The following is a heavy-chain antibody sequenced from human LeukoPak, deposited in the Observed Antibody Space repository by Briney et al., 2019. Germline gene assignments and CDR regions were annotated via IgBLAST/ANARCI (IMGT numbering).Heavy chain of an antibody. CDR1: GGTFSSYA. Sequence: ASVKVSCKASGGTFSSYAISWVRQAPGQGLEWMGGIIPIFGTADYAQKFQGRVTITTDESTSTAYMELSSLRSEDTAVYYCARGRATVTTALFDPWGQGTLVTVSS. CDR2: IIPIFGTA. D-gene: IGHD4-11*01. V-gene: IGHV1-69*05. CDR3: ARGRATVTTALFDP. J-gene: IGHJ5*02.